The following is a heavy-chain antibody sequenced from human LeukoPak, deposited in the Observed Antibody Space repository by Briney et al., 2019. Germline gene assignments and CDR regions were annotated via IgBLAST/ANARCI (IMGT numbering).Heavy chain of an antibody. CDR2: IYSGGST. CDR1: GFTVSSNY. V-gene: IGHV3-53*01. D-gene: IGHD3-10*01. CDR3: ARGANTYYYSSGSYSTPSPFDY. Sequence: GSLRLSCAASGFTVSSNYMSWVRQAPGKGLEWVSVIYSGGSTYYADSVKGRFTISRDNSKNTLYLQMNSLRAEDTAVYYCARGANTYYYSSGSYSTPSPFDYWGQGTLVTVSS. J-gene: IGHJ4*02.